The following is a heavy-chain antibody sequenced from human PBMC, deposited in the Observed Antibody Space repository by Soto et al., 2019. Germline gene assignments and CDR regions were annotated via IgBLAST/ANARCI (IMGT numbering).Heavy chain of an antibody. CDR1: GGTFSSYA. V-gene: IGHV1-69*01. CDR2: IIPIFNAT. CDR3: AREDFDSEIYYGMDV. Sequence: QVQLVQSGSSVKKPGSSVKVSCKASGGTFSSYAISWVRQAPGQGLEWMGGIIPIFNATPYAQTFQGRVTITADESTSTAYTELSSLRSEDMAVYYCAREDFDSEIYYGMDVWGQGTTVTVSS. D-gene: IGHD3-3*01. J-gene: IGHJ6*02.